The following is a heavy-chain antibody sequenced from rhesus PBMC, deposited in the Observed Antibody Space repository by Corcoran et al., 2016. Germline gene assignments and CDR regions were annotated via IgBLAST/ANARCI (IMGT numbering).Heavy chain of an antibody. CDR1: GGSVSSSNW. D-gene: IGHD3-9*01. CDR2: ISGSSGST. V-gene: IGHV4-65*01. CDR3: ARDTGNDAFDF. J-gene: IGHJ3*01. Sequence: QVQLQESGPGLVKPSETLSLTCAVSGGSVSSSNWWRWIRQPPGKGLAWIGSISGSSGSTYYNPSLKSRVTISTDTSKNQFSLQLSSVTAADTAVYYCARDTGNDAFDFWGQGLRVTVSS.